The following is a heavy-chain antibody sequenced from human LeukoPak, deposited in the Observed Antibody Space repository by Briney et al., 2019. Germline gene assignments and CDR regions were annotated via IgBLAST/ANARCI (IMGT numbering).Heavy chain of an antibody. J-gene: IGHJ4*02. CDR3: ARKGMGRPRGF. D-gene: IGHD3-10*01. CDR2: ISANNGDT. V-gene: IGHV1-18*04. CDR1: GFTFTSYG. Sequence: ASVKVSCKTSGFTFTSYGISWMRQAPGQGLEWMAWISANNGDTHYAQRLQGRVTLTTDTSTGTAYMEVRSLRSDDTAVYYCARKGMGRPRGFWGQGNLVTVSS.